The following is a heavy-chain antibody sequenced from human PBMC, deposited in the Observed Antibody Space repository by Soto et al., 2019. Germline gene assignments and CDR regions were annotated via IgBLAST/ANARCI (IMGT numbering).Heavy chain of an antibody. CDR2: VHHSGRT. V-gene: IGHV4-31*03. Sequence: SETLSLTCTVSGGSVTTSSTYWSWIRHSPGKGLEWIGYVHHSGRTYYNPSLKSRVKMSVDTAKNQYDLTLTSVTAADTAVYYCARDRDYYDNSGYFHYFDFWGQGTQVTVSS. CDR3: ARDRDYYDNSGYFHYFDF. CDR1: GGSVTTSSTY. D-gene: IGHD5-12*01. J-gene: IGHJ4*02.